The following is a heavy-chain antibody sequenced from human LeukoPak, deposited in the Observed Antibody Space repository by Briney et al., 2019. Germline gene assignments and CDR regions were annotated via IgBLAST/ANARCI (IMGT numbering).Heavy chain of an antibody. Sequence: GESLKISFKGSGYSFTSYWIGWVRPMSGKGLEWMGIIYPGDSDTRYSPSFQGQVTISADKSISTAYLQWSSLKASDTAMYYCARLTSEWLSPYFDYWGQGTLVTVSS. D-gene: IGHD6-19*01. CDR3: ARLTSEWLSPYFDY. CDR2: IYPGDSDT. CDR1: GYSFTSYW. V-gene: IGHV5-51*01. J-gene: IGHJ4*02.